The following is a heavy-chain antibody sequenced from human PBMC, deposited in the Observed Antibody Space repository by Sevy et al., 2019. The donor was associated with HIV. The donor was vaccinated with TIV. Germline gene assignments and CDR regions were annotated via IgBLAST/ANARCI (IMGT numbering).Heavy chain of an antibody. Sequence: ASVKVSCKVSVYTLTEFSMHWVRQAPGKGLEWMGTFDPEDGETIYAQKFQGRVTMTEDTSTDTASMELSSLRSEDTAVYYCATTKDYYDSSGYPFDYWGQGTLVTVSS. CDR3: ATTKDYYDSSGYPFDY. J-gene: IGHJ4*02. D-gene: IGHD3-22*01. CDR1: VYTLTEFS. V-gene: IGHV1-24*01. CDR2: FDPEDGET.